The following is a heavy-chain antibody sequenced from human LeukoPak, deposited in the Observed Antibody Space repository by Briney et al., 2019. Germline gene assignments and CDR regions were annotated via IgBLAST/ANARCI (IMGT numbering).Heavy chain of an antibody. D-gene: IGHD3-9*01. CDR2: INPKIGGT. Sequence: EASVKVSCKASGYTFTDYYIHWVRQAPGQGLEWMGYINPKIGGTNYAQRFQGRVSMTRDTSITTAYMELRRVTSDDTAVYYCARDSSRRPQIYDIATSFSTDSWGQGALVTVSS. CDR1: GYTFTDYY. CDR3: ARDSSRRPQIYDIATSFSTDS. J-gene: IGHJ4*02. V-gene: IGHV1-2*02.